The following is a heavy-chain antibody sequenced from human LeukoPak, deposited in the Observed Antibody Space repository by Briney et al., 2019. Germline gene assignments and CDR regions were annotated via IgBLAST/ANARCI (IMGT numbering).Heavy chain of an antibody. D-gene: IGHD3-22*01. Sequence: GGSLRLSCSASRFTFSSYAMHWVRQAPGKGLEHVSAISTNGGDTKYADSVKGRFTISRDNSKNTLDLQMSSLRAEDTAVYYCVGYSDVITTNDYWGQGTLVTVSS. CDR1: RFTFSSYA. V-gene: IGHV3-64D*06. CDR2: ISTNGGDT. J-gene: IGHJ4*02. CDR3: VGYSDVITTNDY.